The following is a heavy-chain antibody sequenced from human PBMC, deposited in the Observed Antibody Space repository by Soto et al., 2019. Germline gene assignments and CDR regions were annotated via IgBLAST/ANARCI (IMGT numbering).Heavy chain of an antibody. Sequence: GGSLRLSCAASGFTFSSYSMNWVRQAPGKGLEWVSYISSSSSYIYYADSVKGRFTISRDNAKNSLYLQMNSLRAEDTAVYYCARDYGSGRPYYYYYYMDVWGKGTAVTVSS. J-gene: IGHJ6*03. V-gene: IGHV3-21*05. CDR2: ISSSSSYI. CDR3: ARDYGSGRPYYYYYYMDV. D-gene: IGHD3-10*01. CDR1: GFTFSSYS.